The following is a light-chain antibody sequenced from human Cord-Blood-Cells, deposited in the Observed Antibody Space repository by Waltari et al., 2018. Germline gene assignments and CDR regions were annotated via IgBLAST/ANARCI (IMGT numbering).Light chain of an antibody. V-gene: IGKV3-11*01. J-gene: IGKJ5*01. CDR1: QSVSSY. CDR3: QQRSNWPPIT. Sequence: EIVFTQSPATLSLSPGERATLSCRASQSVSSYLAWYQQKPGQAPRLLIYDASNRATGIPARFSGSWSGTDFTLTISSLEPEDFAVYHCQQRSNWPPITFGQGTRLEIK. CDR2: DAS.